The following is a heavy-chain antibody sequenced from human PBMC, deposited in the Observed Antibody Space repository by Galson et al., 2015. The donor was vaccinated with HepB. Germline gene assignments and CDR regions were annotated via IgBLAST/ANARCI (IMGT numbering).Heavy chain of an antibody. Sequence: SLRLSCATSGFIFSSYGMNWVRQAPGKGLEWVAVIWYDGSKEYYADSVKGRFTVSRDNSKGTMFLQMDSLRAEDTGLYYCARETNSGYDRYWYLDLWGRGTPVIVSS. D-gene: IGHD5-12*01. V-gene: IGHV3-33*01. J-gene: IGHJ2*01. CDR3: ARETNSGYDRYWYLDL. CDR2: IWYDGSKE. CDR1: GFIFSSYG.